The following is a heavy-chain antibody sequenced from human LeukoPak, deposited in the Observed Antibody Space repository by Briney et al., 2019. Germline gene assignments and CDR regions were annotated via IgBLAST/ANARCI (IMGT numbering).Heavy chain of an antibody. CDR2: IYWDDDK. V-gene: IGHV2-5*02. CDR3: AHRHSGIYFDY. Sequence: ESGPTLVKPTQTLTLTCTFSGFSLSTSGVGVGWIRQPPGKALEWLALIYWDDDKRYSPSLKGRLTITKDTSKNQVVLTMTNMDPVDTAIYYCAHRHSGIYFDYWGQGTLVTVSS. D-gene: IGHD6-13*01. J-gene: IGHJ4*02. CDR1: GFSLSTSGVG.